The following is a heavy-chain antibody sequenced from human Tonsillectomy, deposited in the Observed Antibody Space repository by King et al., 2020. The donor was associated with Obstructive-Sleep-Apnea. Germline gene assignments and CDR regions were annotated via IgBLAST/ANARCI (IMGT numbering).Heavy chain of an antibody. Sequence: VQLVESGGGLLQPGGSLRLSCAASGFTFSSYNMPWVPQPPEKGLEGVSAIGTAGEPYCPGSVKGRFPISRENAKNSLYLQMNSLRAGDTAVYYCARVYSYGTYGMDVWGQGTTVTVSS. J-gene: IGHJ6*02. CDR2: IGTAGEP. D-gene: IGHD5-18*01. V-gene: IGHV3-13*05. CDR1: GFTFSSYN. CDR3: ARVYSYGTYGMDV.